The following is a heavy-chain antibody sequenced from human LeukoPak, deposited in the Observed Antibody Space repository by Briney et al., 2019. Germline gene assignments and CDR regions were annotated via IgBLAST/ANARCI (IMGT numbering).Heavy chain of an antibody. CDR1: GYTSGYTFSSNT. CDR3: ARDLRVDQRVDYFDY. J-gene: IGHJ4*02. CDR2: ISAYNDNT. D-gene: IGHD2-8*02. V-gene: IGHV1-18*01. Sequence: ASVKVSCKASGYTSGYTFSSNTFSWVRQAPGQGLEWMGWISAYNDNTNYAQKFQGRVTMTRDMSTSTVYMELSSLRSEDTAVYYCARDLRVDQRVDYFDYWGQGTLVTVSS.